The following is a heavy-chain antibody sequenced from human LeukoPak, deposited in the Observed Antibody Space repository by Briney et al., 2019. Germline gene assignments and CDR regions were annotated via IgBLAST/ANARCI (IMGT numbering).Heavy chain of an antibody. D-gene: IGHD4-11*01. J-gene: IGHJ4*02. V-gene: IGHV1-2*02. CDR1: GYTFTSYY. CDR2: INPNSGGT. Sequence: ASVKVSCKASGYTFTSYYMHWVRQAPGQGLEWMGWINPNSGGTNHALKFRGRVTMTRDTSISTAYMDLNSLTSGDTAVYYCASLTVTTTDFDYWGQGTLVTVSS. CDR3: ASLTVTTTDFDY.